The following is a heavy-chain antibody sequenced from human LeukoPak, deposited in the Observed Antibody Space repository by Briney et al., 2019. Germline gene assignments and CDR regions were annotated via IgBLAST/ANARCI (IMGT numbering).Heavy chain of an antibody. Sequence: PSETLSLTCTVSGGSISSSSYYWGWIRQPPGKGLEWIGSIYYSGSTNYNPSLKSRVTISVDTSKNQFSLKLSSVTAADTAVYYCARGRFYGSGSYYMTFFDYWGQGTLVTVSS. CDR1: GGSISSSSYY. CDR3: ARGRFYGSGSYYMTFFDY. V-gene: IGHV4-39*07. CDR2: IYYSGST. D-gene: IGHD3-10*01. J-gene: IGHJ4*02.